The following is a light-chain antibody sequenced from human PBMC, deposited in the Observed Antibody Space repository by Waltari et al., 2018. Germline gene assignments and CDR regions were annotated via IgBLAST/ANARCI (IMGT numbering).Light chain of an antibody. CDR2: EDS. CDR1: VLGENY. Sequence: SYELTQLPSVSVSPGQTARITCSGDVLGENYADWYQQKPGQAPELGIYEDSERSPGNPERCSAASAGNTTTRAISRVLTEDGADYYCLSRDEDTVGFGGGTKLTVL. V-gene: IGLV3-22*01. J-gene: IGLJ2*01. CDR3: LSRDEDTVG.